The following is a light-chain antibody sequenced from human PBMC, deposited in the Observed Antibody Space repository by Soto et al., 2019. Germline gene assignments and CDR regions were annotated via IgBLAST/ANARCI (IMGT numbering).Light chain of an antibody. CDR2: DAS. CDR1: QSVRSH. V-gene: IGKV3-20*01. J-gene: IGKJ1*01. Sequence: IVMTQSPATLSVSPGEGVTLSCRASQSVRSHLAWYQQKPGQPPRLLIYDASSRATGIPDRFSGSGSGTDFTLTISRLQPEDFAVYYCQQYGSSPTFGQGTKVDIK. CDR3: QQYGSSPT.